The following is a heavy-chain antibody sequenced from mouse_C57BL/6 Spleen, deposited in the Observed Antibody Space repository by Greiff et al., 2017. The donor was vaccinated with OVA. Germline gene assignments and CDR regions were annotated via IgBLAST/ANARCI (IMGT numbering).Heavy chain of an antibody. CDR1: GYTFTSYW. V-gene: IGHV1-69*01. Sequence: QVQLQQPGAELVMPGASVKLSCKASGYTFTSYWMHWVKQRPGQGLEWIGEIDPSASYTNYNQKFKGKSTLTVDQSSSTASMPLSSLPSEDSAFSYCARKGGELAVYFDYWGPGTTLSVSS. J-gene: IGHJ2*01. CDR3: ARKGGELAVYFDY. D-gene: IGHD4-1*01. CDR2: IDPSASYT.